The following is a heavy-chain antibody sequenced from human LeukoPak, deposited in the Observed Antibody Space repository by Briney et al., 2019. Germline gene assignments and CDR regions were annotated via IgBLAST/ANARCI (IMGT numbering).Heavy chain of an antibody. D-gene: IGHD2-2*03. V-gene: IGHV4-38-2*02. CDR2: IKHSGTT. CDR3: MRVDVGLVPSSNFDL. CDR1: GYSIRSGYY. Sequence: MPSETLSLTCSVSGYSIRSGYYWGWIRQPPGKGLEWIGSIKHSGTTYYNPSLKGRVTISVDTAKNQFSLKLSSVTTADTAVYYSMRVDVGLVPSSNFDLWGRGTVVTVSS. J-gene: IGHJ2*01.